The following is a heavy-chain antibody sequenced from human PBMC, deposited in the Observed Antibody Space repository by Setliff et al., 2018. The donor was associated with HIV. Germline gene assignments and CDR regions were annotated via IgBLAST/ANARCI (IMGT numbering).Heavy chain of an antibody. CDR3: ARAFCGSSCSGVNYFDT. CDR2: MNPNSGNT. D-gene: IGHD3-22*01. V-gene: IGHV1-8*02. Sequence: ASVKVSCTTSGYNFNNYDINWVRQASGQGLEWVGWMNPNSGNTGFAQKFQGRLTMTRNTSINTAYMELRRLTSEDTAIYYCARAFCGSSCSGVNYFDTWGQGTLVTVSS. CDR1: GYNFNNYD. J-gene: IGHJ4*02.